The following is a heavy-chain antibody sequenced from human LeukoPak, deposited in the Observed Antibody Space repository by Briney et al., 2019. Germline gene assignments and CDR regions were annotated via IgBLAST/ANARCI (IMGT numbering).Heavy chain of an antibody. CDR2: ISSSSSYI. V-gene: IGHV3-21*01. CDR3: ARDFRQFDFDTMGNDAFDI. D-gene: IGHD3-10*01. J-gene: IGHJ3*02. CDR1: GFTFSTYS. Sequence: KAGGSLRLSCAASGFTFSTYSMTWVRQAPGKGLEWVSYISSSSSYIYYADSMKGRFTISRDNAKNSLFLQMNSLRAEDTAVYYCARDFRQFDFDTMGNDAFDIWGQGTMVTVSS.